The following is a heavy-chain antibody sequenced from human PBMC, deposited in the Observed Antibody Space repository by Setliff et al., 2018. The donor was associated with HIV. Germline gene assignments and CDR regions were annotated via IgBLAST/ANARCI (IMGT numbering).Heavy chain of an antibody. CDR1: GYTFTDYY. J-gene: IGHJ6*03. D-gene: IGHD1-1*01. CDR2: VDPEDGET. V-gene: IGHV1-69-2*01. Sequence: ASVKVSCKASGYTFTDYYMHWVQQAPGKGLEWMGRVDPEDGETIYAEKFQGRVTITADTSTDTAYMELSSLRSEDTAVYYCAALITITDYYYYYYMDVWGKGTTVIVSS. CDR3: AALITITDYYYYYYMDV.